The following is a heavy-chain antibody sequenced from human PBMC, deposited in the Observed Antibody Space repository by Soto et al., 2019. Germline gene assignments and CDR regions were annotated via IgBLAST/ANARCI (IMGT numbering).Heavy chain of an antibody. CDR1: GFTFSDYY. Sequence: QVQLVESGGGLVKPGGSLRLSCAPSGFTFSDYYMSWIRQAPGKGLEWVSYITRSGSPLDYADSVKGRFTISRDNAKNSLYLQMNSLRAEDTAVYYCAREMEQPGVFDYWGQGTLVTVSS. CDR2: ITRSGSPL. D-gene: IGHD1-1*01. J-gene: IGHJ4*02. V-gene: IGHV3-11*01. CDR3: AREMEQPGVFDY.